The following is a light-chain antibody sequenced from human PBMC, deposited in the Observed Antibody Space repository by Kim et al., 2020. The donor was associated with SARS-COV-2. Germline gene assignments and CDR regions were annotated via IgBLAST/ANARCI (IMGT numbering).Light chain of an antibody. V-gene: IGLV3-21*01. J-gene: IGLJ2*01. CDR2: YDN. CDR3: QVWESSSDHLV. Sequence: APGQTASSTCGGNNIVSKSVHWYQQIPGQAPVLVIYYDNDRPSGIPERFSGSNSGNTATLTISRVEAGDEADYYCQVWESSSDHLVFGGGTRLTVL. CDR1: NIVSKS.